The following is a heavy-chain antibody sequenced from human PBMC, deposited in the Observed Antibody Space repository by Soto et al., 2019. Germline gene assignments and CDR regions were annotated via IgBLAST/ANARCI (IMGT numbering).Heavy chain of an antibody. V-gene: IGHV3-15*01. Sequence: SLRLSCVASGFTFSTAWMSWVRQAPGKGLEWVGRIKSKTDGVTTDYAAPVKGRFSLSRDDSKNTLYLQMNSLKTEDTAVYYCTTDSGSSYGLHYWSQGTLVTVSS. CDR3: TTDSGSSYGLHY. D-gene: IGHD5-18*01. J-gene: IGHJ4*02. CDR1: GFTFSTAW. CDR2: IKSKTDGVTT.